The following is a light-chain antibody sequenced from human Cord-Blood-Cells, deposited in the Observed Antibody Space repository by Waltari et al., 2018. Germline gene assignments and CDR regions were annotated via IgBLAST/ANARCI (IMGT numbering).Light chain of an antibody. Sequence: DIQMPQSPSTLSASVGDRVTITCRASQSISSWLAWYQQKPGKAPKLLIYDASSLESGVPSRFNGSGSGTEFTLTISSLQPDDFTTYYCQQYNSWWTFGQGTKVEIK. CDR2: DAS. CDR3: QQYNSWWT. CDR1: QSISSW. J-gene: IGKJ1*01. V-gene: IGKV1-5*01.